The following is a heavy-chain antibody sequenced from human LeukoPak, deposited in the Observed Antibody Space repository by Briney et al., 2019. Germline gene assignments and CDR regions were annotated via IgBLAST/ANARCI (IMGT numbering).Heavy chain of an antibody. V-gene: IGHV4-34*01. D-gene: IGHD3-3*01. CDR3: ARGSTPFWSGYFDYYYYGMDV. Sequence: KASETLSLTCAVYGGSFSGYYWSWIRQPPGKGLEWIGEINHSGSTNYNPSLKSRVTISVDTSKNQFSLKLSSVTAADTAVYYCARGSTPFWSGYFDYYYYGMDVWGQGTTVTVSS. CDR2: INHSGST. J-gene: IGHJ6*02. CDR1: GGSFSGYY.